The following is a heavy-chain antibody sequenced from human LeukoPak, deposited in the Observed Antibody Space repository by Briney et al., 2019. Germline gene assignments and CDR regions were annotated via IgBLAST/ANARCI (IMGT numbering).Heavy chain of an antibody. Sequence: GGSLRLSCAASGFTFSSYAMSWVRQAPGKGLEWVSAISGSGGSTYYADSVKGRFTISRDNSKNTLYLQMNSLRAEDTAVYYCASQREQWLARNEFDYWGQGTLVTDSS. V-gene: IGHV3-23*01. D-gene: IGHD6-19*01. CDR1: GFTFSSYA. CDR3: ASQREQWLARNEFDY. CDR2: ISGSGGST. J-gene: IGHJ4*02.